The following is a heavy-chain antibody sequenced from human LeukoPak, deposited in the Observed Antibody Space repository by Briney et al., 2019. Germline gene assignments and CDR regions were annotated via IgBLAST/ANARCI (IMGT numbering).Heavy chain of an antibody. J-gene: IGHJ4*02. D-gene: IGHD3-10*01. CDR1: GGSISSSSYY. CDR2: ISTSGGTT. V-gene: IGHV3-23*01. CDR3: AKGHYYGSGSYWV. Sequence: ETLSLTCTVSGGSISSSSYYWGWIRQPPGKGLEWVSAISTSGGTTHYADSVKGRFTISRDNSKNTLYLRMNSLRAEDTAVYYCAKGHYYGSGSYWVWGQGTLVTVSS.